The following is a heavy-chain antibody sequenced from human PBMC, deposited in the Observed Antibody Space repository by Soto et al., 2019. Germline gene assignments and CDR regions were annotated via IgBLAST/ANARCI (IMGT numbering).Heavy chain of an antibody. CDR1: GFTFSSYA. J-gene: IGHJ5*02. CDR3: EKDPVASLEDWFDP. D-gene: IGHD4-4*01. CDR2: ISDSGVST. Sequence: GGSLRLSCAASGFTFSSYAMSWVRQAPGKGLEWVSAISDSGVSTYYAGSVKGRFTISRDNSKRTLYLQMNSLRADDTAVYYCEKDPVASLEDWFDPWGQGALVTVSS. V-gene: IGHV3-23*01.